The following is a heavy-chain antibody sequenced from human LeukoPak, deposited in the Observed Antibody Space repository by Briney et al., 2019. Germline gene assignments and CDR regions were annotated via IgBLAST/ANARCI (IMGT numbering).Heavy chain of an antibody. Sequence: GGSLRLSCAASGFTVSSNYMSWVRQAPGKGLEWVSAISGSGGSTYYADSVKGRFTISRDNSKNTLYLQMNSLRAEDTSVYYCAKLLVGATGPFDYWGQGTLVTVPS. CDR1: GFTVSSNY. D-gene: IGHD1-26*01. CDR3: AKLLVGATGPFDY. CDR2: ISGSGGST. V-gene: IGHV3-23*01. J-gene: IGHJ4*02.